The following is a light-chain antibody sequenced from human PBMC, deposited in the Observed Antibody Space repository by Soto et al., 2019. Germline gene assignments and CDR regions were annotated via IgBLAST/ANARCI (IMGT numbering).Light chain of an antibody. V-gene: IGKV3-15*01. CDR2: GAS. J-gene: IGKJ2*01. CDR1: QSVRSN. Sequence: EIVMTQSPATLSVSPGERATVSCRASQSVRSNLAWYQQKPGQAPRLLIYGASTRATGIPARFSGSGSGTEFTLTISSLQSEDFAVYYCQQYNNWPRTFGQGTKLEIK. CDR3: QQYNNWPRT.